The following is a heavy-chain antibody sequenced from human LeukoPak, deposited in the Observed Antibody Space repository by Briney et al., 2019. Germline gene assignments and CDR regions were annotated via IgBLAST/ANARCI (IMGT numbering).Heavy chain of an antibody. J-gene: IGHJ4*02. D-gene: IGHD5-12*01. CDR1: GFSFTKYS. CDR2: VSRDGRNQ. CDR3: AKERHSNGYGSYLDS. Sequence: PGRSLRLSCAVSGFSFTKYSMFWVRHTPGAGLEWVAFVSRDGRNQHLADSVKGRFTIARDNSQNTIYLQTNTLRTEDTAIYYCAKERHSNGYGSYLDSWGQGTLVTVSS. V-gene: IGHV3-30*18.